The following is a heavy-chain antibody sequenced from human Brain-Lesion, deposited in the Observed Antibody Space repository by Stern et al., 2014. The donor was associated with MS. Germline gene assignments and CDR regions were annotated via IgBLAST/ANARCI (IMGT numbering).Heavy chain of an antibody. CDR2: INPNTGGK. V-gene: IGHV1-2*06. CDR3: ARDQRGITIFGVVTDYYYLGMDV. Sequence: VQLVQSGAEVKKPGASVKVSCKTSGYIFTGYYIHWVRQGPGQGLAWMARINPNTGGKTYAQKFQGRVTMSRDTSISTAYVELSSLTSDDTAVYYCARDQRGITIFGVVTDYYYLGMDVWGQGTTVTVSS. J-gene: IGHJ6*02. CDR1: GYIFTGYY. D-gene: IGHD3-3*01.